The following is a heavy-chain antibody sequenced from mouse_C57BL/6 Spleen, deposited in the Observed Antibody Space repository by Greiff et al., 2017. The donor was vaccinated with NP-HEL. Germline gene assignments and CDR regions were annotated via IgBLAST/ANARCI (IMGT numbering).Heavy chain of an antibody. CDR2: IDPSDSET. J-gene: IGHJ4*01. CDR3: ALWYYYAMDY. V-gene: IGHV1-52*01. CDR1: GYTFTSYW. Sequence: VQLQQPGAELVRPGSSVKLSCKASGYTFTSYWMHWVKQRPIQGLEWIGNIDPSDSETHYNQKFKDKATLTVDKSSSTAYMQLSSLTSEDSAVYYCALWYYYAMDYWGQGTSVTVSS. D-gene: IGHD1-1*02.